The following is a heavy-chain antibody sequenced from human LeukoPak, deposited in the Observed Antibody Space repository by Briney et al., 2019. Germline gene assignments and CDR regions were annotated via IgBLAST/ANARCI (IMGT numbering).Heavy chain of an antibody. CDR3: ARAPPRRLLWFGMDV. Sequence: GGSLRLSCAASGFIFSSYWMSWVRQAPGKGLEWVANIKEDGSEKYYVDSVKGRFTISRDNAKNSLYLQMNSLRAEDTAVYYCARAPPRRLLWFGMDVWGKGTTVTVSS. V-gene: IGHV3-7*03. J-gene: IGHJ6*04. CDR2: IKEDGSEK. CDR1: GFIFSSYW. D-gene: IGHD3-10*01.